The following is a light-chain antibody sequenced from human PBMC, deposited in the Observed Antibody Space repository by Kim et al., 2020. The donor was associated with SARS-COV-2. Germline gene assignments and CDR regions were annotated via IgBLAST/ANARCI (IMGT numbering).Light chain of an antibody. CDR2: KAS. V-gene: IGKV1-5*03. CDR1: QSNSMW. J-gene: IGKJ2*01. CDR3: QQYDNY. Sequence: STLSASVGDRVIITCRASQSNSMWLAWYQQKPGKAPKLLNSKASSLQSGVPSRFSGSGSGTEFTLTISSLQPDDFGTYYCQQYDNYFGQGTKLEI.